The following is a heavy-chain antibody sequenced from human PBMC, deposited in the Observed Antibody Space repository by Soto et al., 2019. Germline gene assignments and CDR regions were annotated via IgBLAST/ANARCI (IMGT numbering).Heavy chain of an antibody. D-gene: IGHD3-3*01. V-gene: IGHV3-30*03. CDR3: ATGPSTMFEVVTTSSDY. CDR1: GFTFSSYG. Sequence: GGSLRLSCAASGFTFSSYGMHWVRQAPGKGLEWVAVISYDGSNKYYADSVKGRFTISRDNSKNTLYLQMNSLRAEDTAVYYCATGPSTMFEVVTTSSDYWGQGTLVTVSS. CDR2: ISYDGSNK. J-gene: IGHJ4*02.